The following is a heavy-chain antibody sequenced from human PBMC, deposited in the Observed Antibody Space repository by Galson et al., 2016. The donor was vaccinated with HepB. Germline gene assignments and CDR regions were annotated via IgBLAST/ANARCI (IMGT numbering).Heavy chain of an antibody. D-gene: IGHD2-15*01. CDR1: GFTFSSSG. CDR3: AKGWPWFDY. V-gene: IGHV3-30*18. CDR2: ISYDGTNK. Sequence: SLRLSCAASGFTFSSSGMHWVRQAPGKGLEWVAVISYDGTNKYYASSVKGRFTISRDNSKNTLYLQMKSLRAEDTAVFYCAKGWPWFDYWGQGTLVTVSS. J-gene: IGHJ4*02.